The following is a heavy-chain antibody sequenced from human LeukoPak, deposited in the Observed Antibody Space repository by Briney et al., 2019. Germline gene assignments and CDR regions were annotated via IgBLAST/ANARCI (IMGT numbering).Heavy chain of an antibody. V-gene: IGHV4-59*08. Sequence: PSETLSLTCTVSGGSISSYYWSWIRQPPGKGLEWIGYIYYSGSTNYNPSLKSRVTISVDTSKNQFSLKLSSVTAADTAVYYCARHGGISEQWLVVDWGQGTLVTVSS. D-gene: IGHD6-19*01. J-gene: IGHJ4*02. CDR3: ARHGGISEQWLVVD. CDR1: GGSISSYY. CDR2: IYYSGST.